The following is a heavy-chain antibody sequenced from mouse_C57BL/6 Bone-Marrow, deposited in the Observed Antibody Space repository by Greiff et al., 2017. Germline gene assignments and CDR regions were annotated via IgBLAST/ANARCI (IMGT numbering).Heavy chain of an antibody. D-gene: IGHD2-4*01. CDR1: GYTFTSYW. Sequence: QVQLQQPGAELVMPGASVKLSCKASGYTFTSYWMHWVKQRPGQGLEWIGEIDPSDSYTNYNQKFKGKSTLTVDKSSSTAYMQLSSLTSEDSAVYYCAREIYYDYDGPYWYFDVWGTETTVTVSS. CDR2: IDPSDSYT. J-gene: IGHJ1*03. V-gene: IGHV1-69*01. CDR3: AREIYYDYDGPYWYFDV.